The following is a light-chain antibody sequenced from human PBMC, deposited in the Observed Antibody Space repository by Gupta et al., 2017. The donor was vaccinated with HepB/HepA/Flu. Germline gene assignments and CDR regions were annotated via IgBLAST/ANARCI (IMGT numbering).Light chain of an antibody. Sequence: IQMTQSLSSLYVAVEDRVTITCRASQTIRRYLNWYQQKPGEGPKLMIYGISNRQSGVPSRFSGSGYETYFNLTINRQQPEDFATYFCQQGDSLPWTFGQGTKVEIK. V-gene: IGKV1-39*01. CDR3: QQGDSLPWT. CDR2: GIS. J-gene: IGKJ1*01. CDR1: QTIRRY.